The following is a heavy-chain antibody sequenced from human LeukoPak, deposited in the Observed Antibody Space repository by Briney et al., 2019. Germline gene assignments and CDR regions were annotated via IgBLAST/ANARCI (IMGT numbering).Heavy chain of an antibody. Sequence: SETLSLTCTVSGGSISSYYWSWIRQPPGKGLGWIGYIYYSGSTNYNPSLKSRVTISVDTSKNQFSLKLSSVTAADTAVYYCARRGSSSGERWFDPWGQGTLVTVSS. CDR2: IYYSGST. D-gene: IGHD6-6*01. J-gene: IGHJ5*02. CDR3: ARRGSSSGERWFDP. V-gene: IGHV4-59*08. CDR1: GGSISSYY.